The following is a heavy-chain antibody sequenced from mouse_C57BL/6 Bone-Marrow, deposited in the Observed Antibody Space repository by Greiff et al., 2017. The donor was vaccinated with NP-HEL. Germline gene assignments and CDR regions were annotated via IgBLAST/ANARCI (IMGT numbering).Heavy chain of an antibody. CDR2: IYPGNSDT. Sequence: VQLQQSGTVLARPGASVKMSCKTSGYTFTSYWMHWVKQRPGQGLEWIGAIYPGNSDTSYNQKFKGKAKLTAVTSASTPYMELSSLTTEASAVYYCTSEANWDWDFDYWGQGTTLTVSS. V-gene: IGHV1-5*01. D-gene: IGHD4-1*01. J-gene: IGHJ2*01. CDR3: TSEANWDWDFDY. CDR1: GYTFTSYW.